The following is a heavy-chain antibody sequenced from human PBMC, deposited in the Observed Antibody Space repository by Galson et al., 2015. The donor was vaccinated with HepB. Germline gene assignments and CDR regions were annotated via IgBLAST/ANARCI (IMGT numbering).Heavy chain of an antibody. CDR1: GYTFIRYS. Sequence: SVKVSCKASGYTFIRYSISWVRQAPGQGLEWMGWISAYDGNTNYEQKFQGRVTMTTDTPTSTAYMELKSLRSDDTAMYYCARVLRAGASYFDYWGQGTLVTVSS. CDR2: ISAYDGNT. D-gene: IGHD4/OR15-4a*01. V-gene: IGHV1-18*01. J-gene: IGHJ4*02. CDR3: ARVLRAGASYFDY.